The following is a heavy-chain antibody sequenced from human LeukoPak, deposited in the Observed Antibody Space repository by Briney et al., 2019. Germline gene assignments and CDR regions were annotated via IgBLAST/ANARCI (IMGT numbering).Heavy chain of an antibody. CDR3: ARNGRQLAPYYFDY. CDR1: GFIFSDYG. D-gene: IGHD6-13*01. V-gene: IGHV3-48*01. CDR2: MSSTGSKI. Sequence: GGSLRLSCAASGFIFSDYGMNWVRQTPGKGLEWVSYMSSTGSKIFYADSVKGRFTISRDHAKNSLFLEMHSLRPGDTAVYYCARNGRQLAPYYFDYWGQGALVTVSS. J-gene: IGHJ4*02.